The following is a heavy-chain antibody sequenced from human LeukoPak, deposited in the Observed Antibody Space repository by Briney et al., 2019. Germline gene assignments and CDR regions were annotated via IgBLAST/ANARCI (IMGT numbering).Heavy chain of an antibody. J-gene: IGHJ6*03. CDR3: AKSAGRDILSVSPYYYYYMDV. V-gene: IGHV3-21*01. D-gene: IGHD3-9*01. CDR2: ISSSSSYI. Sequence: GGSLRLSCAASGFTFSSYSMNWVRQAPGKGLEWVSSISSSSSYIYYADSVKGRFTISRDNAKNSLYLQMNSLRAEDTAVYYCAKSAGRDILSVSPYYYYYMDVWGKGTTVTISS. CDR1: GFTFSSYS.